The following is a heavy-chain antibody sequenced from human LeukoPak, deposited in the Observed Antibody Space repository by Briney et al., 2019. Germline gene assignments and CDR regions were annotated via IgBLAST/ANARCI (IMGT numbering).Heavy chain of an antibody. J-gene: IGHJ4*02. V-gene: IGHV3-48*01. CDR3: AKDSMITFGGVIVTGYFDY. CDR2: ISSSASTI. Sequence: GGSLRLSCAASGFTFSSYCMNWVRQAPGKGLEWVSYISSSASTIYYADSVKGRFTISRDNSKNTLYLQMNSLRAEDTAVYYCAKDSMITFGGVIVTGYFDYWGQGTLVTVSS. CDR1: GFTFSSYC. D-gene: IGHD3-16*02.